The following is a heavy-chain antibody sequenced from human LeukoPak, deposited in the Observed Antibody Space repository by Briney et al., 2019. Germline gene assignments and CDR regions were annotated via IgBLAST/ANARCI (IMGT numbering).Heavy chain of an antibody. Sequence: GGSLRLSCAASGFTSSSFAMSWVRQAPGKGLEWVSTISGSGGSTNYADSVKGRFTFSRDNSKNTLYLQMNSLRAEDTAVYYCAKDLPDYGDYIEGYWGQGTLVTVSS. J-gene: IGHJ4*02. CDR2: ISGSGGST. CDR1: GFTSSSFA. D-gene: IGHD4-17*01. V-gene: IGHV3-23*01. CDR3: AKDLPDYGDYIEGY.